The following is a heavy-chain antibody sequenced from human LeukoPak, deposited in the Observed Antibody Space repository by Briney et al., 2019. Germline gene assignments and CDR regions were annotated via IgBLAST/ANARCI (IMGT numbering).Heavy chain of an antibody. CDR3: ARRATLKNWFDH. D-gene: IGHD1-26*01. V-gene: IGHV1-8*01. Sequence: ASVKVSSKASGYTFTSYDINWVRQATGQGLEWRGGMNPNSGNTGYAQKFQGRVTMTRNISIRTASMELSSLRSEDTAVYYCARRATLKNWFDHWGQGTLVTVSS. CDR1: GYTFTSYD. J-gene: IGHJ5*02. CDR2: MNPNSGNT.